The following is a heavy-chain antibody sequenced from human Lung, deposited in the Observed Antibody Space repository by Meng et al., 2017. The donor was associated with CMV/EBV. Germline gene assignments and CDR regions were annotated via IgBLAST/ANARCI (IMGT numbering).Heavy chain of an antibody. CDR3: ASFPPPGKQWLVTDY. V-gene: IGHV4-4*02. J-gene: IGHJ4*02. D-gene: IGHD6-19*01. Sequence: VQSEESVPVLVKASGTVSLTCAVSGGSIRSSSWWSWVRKPPGKGLEWIGEIYHSGSTNYNPSLKSRVTISVDKSKNQFSLKLSSVTAADTAVYYCASFPPPGKQWLVTDYWGQGTLVTVSS. CDR1: GGSIRSSSW. CDR2: IYHSGST.